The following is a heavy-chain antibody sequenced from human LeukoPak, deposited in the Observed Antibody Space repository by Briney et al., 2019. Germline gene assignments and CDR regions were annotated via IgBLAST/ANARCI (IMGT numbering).Heavy chain of an antibody. CDR1: GSTFSSYG. V-gene: IGHV3-30*02. CDR3: ARDGGSGSFNRYLRH. D-gene: IGHD2-15*01. Sequence: GGSQRLTCEGSGSTFSSYGIHWVRQAPGKGLEWVAFIHYSGLKTNYGDSVKGRFTISRDNSEKTVYLQMNSVTPEDTAVYYCARDGGSGSFNRYLRHWGQGALVIVSS. J-gene: IGHJ1*01. CDR2: IHYSGLKT.